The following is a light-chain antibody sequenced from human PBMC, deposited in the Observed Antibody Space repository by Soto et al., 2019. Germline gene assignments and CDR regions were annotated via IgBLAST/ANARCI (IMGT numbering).Light chain of an antibody. CDR3: LLYYGGARI. Sequence: QAVVTQEPSLTVSPGGTVTLTCGSSTGAVTSGHYPYWFQQKPGQAPRTLIYSTGNKHSWTPARFSGSLLGGRAALTLSGAQPEDEAGYYCLLYYGGARIFGGGTKVTVL. V-gene: IGLV7-46*01. CDR2: STG. CDR1: TGAVTSGHY. J-gene: IGLJ2*01.